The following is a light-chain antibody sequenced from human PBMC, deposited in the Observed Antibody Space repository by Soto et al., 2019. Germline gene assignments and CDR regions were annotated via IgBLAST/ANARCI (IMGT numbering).Light chain of an antibody. Sequence: DIQMTQSPSTLCASVGDRVTITCRAGQSISSWLAWYQQKPGKAPKLLIYKASTLESGVPSRFRGTASGTEFTLTISSLQPDDYASYYCQEHGTYPLTFGGGT. J-gene: IGKJ4*01. CDR2: KAS. CDR1: QSISSW. CDR3: QEHGTYPLT. V-gene: IGKV1-5*03.